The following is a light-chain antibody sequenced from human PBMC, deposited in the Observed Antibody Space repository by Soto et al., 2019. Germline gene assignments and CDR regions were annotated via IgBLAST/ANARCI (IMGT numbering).Light chain of an antibody. CDR1: SSDVGGYNY. Sequence: QSALTQPASVSGSPGQSITISCTGTSSDVGGYNYVSWFQQHPGKAPKLKIYEVSNRPSGVSNRFPGSKSGNTASLTISELQAEDEADYYCTSFTTISTWVFGGGTKVTVL. CDR3: TSFTTISTWV. CDR2: EVS. J-gene: IGLJ3*02. V-gene: IGLV2-14*01.